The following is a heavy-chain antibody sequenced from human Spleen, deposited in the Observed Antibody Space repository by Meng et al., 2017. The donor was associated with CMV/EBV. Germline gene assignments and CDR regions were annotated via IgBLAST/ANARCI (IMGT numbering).Heavy chain of an antibody. V-gene: IGHV3-23*01. D-gene: IGHD3-10*01. CDR2: ISGSGGST. CDR1: GFTFSSYA. Sequence: CAASGFTFSSYAMSWVRQAPGKGLEWVSTISGSGGSTYYADSVKGRFTISRDNSKNTLYLQMNSLRVEDTAVYYCATLDVSGSFNFDYWGQGTLVTVSS. J-gene: IGHJ4*02. CDR3: ATLDVSGSFNFDY.